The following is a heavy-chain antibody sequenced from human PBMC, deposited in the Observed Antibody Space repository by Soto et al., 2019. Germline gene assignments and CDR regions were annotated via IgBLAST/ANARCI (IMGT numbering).Heavy chain of an antibody. D-gene: IGHD1-26*01. Sequence: SDFLSITCALNCSSLHSNNWSSWVRQPPGKGLEWIGDIYHSGSTNYNPSLKSRVTLSVDKSKNQFSLKLSSVTAADTAVYYCARVSGSYYYGMDVWGQGTTVS. V-gene: IGHV4-4*02. CDR2: IYHSGST. CDR3: ARVSGSYYYGMDV. J-gene: IGHJ6*02. CDR1: CSSLHSNNW.